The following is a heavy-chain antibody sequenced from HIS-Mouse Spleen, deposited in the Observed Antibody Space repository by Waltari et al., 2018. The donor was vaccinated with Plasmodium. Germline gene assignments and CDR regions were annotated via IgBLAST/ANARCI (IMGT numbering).Heavy chain of an antibody. V-gene: IGHV3-7*01. CDR1: GFPFRSYW. J-gene: IGHJ2*01. CDR2: IKQDGSEK. CDR3: ASSWYWHFDL. Sequence: EVQLVESGGGLVRPGGSLRLSCDASGFPFRSYWLSWVRQAPGKGLEWVANIKQDGSEKYYVDSGKGRFTISRDNAKNSLYLQMNSLRAEDTAVYYCASSWYWHFDLWGRGTLVTVSS. D-gene: IGHD6-13*01.